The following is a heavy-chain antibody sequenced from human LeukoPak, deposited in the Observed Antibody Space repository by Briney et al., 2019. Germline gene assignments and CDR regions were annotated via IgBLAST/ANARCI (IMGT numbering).Heavy chain of an antibody. D-gene: IGHD3-22*01. J-gene: IGHJ5*02. V-gene: IGHV3-23*01. Sequence: GGSLRLSCAASGFTFSSYAMSWVREAPGKGLEWVSAISGSGGTTFYADSVKGRFTISRDNSKNTLYLQMSSLRAEDTAVYYCAKNYDSIGYHVGFDPWGQGTLVTVSS. CDR3: AKNYDSIGYHVGFDP. CDR1: GFTFSSYA. CDR2: ISGSGGTT.